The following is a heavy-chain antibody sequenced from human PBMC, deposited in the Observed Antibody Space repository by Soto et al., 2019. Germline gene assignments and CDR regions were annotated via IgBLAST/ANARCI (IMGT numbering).Heavy chain of an antibody. CDR2: ISYDGSYK. CDR1: GFTFSNYA. D-gene: IGHD3-22*01. V-gene: IGHV3-30-3*01. Sequence: QVQLVESGGGVVQPGRSLRLSCVASGFTFSNYALHWVRQARGKGLVWVSVISYDGSYKFYADSVKGRFTVSRDNSKNTLYVQMNSLRPEDTAVYYCSRDGVYERSVYYGAYFDHWGRGTLVTVSS. J-gene: IGHJ4*02. CDR3: SRDGVYERSVYYGAYFDH.